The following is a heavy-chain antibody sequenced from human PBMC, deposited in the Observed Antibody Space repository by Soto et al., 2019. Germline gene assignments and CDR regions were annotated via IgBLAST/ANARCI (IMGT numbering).Heavy chain of an antibody. CDR2: ISTTGAYI. CDR3: ARDSSSWSIWFDP. V-gene: IGHV3-21*01. J-gene: IGHJ5*02. CDR1: GFTFSNYA. Sequence: EVQLLESGGGLIQPGGSLRLSCAASGFTFSNYAMSWVRQAPGKGLEWVSSISTTGAYIQYADSVKGRFTISRDNAKNSLYLQMNSLRAEDTAVYYCARDSSSWSIWFDPWGQGTLVTVSS. D-gene: IGHD6-13*01.